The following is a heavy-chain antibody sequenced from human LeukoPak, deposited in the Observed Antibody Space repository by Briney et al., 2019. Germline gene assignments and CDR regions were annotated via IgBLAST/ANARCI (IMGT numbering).Heavy chain of an antibody. D-gene: IGHD3-22*01. V-gene: IGHV3-7*01. CDR3: ARDEGFANYYDSSGSITNYFDY. Sequence: GGSLRLSCAASGFTFSSYWMSWVRQAPGKGLEWVANIKQDGSEKYYVDSVKGRFTISRDNAKNSLYLQMNSLRAEDTAVYYCARDEGFANYYDSSGSITNYFDYWGQGTLVTVSS. J-gene: IGHJ4*02. CDR1: GFTFSSYW. CDR2: IKQDGSEK.